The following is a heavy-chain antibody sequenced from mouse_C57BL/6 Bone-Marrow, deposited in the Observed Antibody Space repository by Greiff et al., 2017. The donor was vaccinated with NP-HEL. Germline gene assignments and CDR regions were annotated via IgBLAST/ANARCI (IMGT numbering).Heavy chain of an antibody. D-gene: IGHD1-1*01. V-gene: IGHV5-12*01. CDR2: ISNGGGST. CDR3: ARQHYYGSSYYYAMDY. CDR1: GFTFSDYY. J-gene: IGHJ4*01. Sequence: EVQRVESGGGLVQPGGSLKLSCAASGFTFSDYYMYWVRQTPEKRLEWVAYISNGGGSTYYPDTVKGRFTISRDNAKNTLYLQMSRLKSEDTAMYYCARQHYYGSSYYYAMDYWGQGTSVTVSS.